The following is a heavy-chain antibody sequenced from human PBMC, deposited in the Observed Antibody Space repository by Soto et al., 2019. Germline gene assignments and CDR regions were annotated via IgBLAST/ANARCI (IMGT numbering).Heavy chain of an antibody. Sequence: QVQLVESGGGVVQPGRSLRLSCAASGFTFSNCAMHWVRQAPGKGLEWVGVVSYDESNKFYADSVKGRFTISRDISKNTLFLQMNSLRAEDTAVYYCAREQTRGDYRTADFWGQGTPVTLSS. D-gene: IGHD3-22*01. J-gene: IGHJ4*02. CDR1: GFTFSNCA. CDR2: VSYDESNK. V-gene: IGHV3-30-3*01. CDR3: AREQTRGDYRTADF.